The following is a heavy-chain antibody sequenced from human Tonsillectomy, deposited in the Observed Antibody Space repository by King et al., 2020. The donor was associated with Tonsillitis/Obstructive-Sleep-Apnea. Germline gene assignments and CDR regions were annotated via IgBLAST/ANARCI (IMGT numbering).Heavy chain of an antibody. CDR2: IKKDRREK. J-gene: IGHJ4*02. Sequence: VQLVESGGGLVQPGGSLRLSCAASGFTFSRYWMSWVRQGPGKGRECVANIKKDRREKYYVDSVKGRLTISRDNAKNSLYLQMNRLRAEDTAVYYCAREGATAVTTDYWGQGTLVTVSS. D-gene: IGHD4-17*01. V-gene: IGHV3-7*04. CDR3: AREGATAVTTDY. CDR1: GFTFSRYW.